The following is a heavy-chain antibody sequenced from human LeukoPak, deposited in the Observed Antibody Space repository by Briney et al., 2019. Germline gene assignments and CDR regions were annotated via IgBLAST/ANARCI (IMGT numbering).Heavy chain of an antibody. CDR2: IIPIFGTA. D-gene: IGHD2-21*02. CDR1: GGTFSSYA. J-gene: IGHJ4*02. Sequence: GASVKVSCKASGGTFSSYAISWVRQAPGQGLEWMGGIIPIFGTANYAQKFQGRVTITADESTSTAYMELSSLRSEDTAVYYCASRMLAYCGGDCYSTYPFDYWGQGTLVTVSS. CDR3: ASRMLAYCGGDCYSTYPFDY. V-gene: IGHV1-69*13.